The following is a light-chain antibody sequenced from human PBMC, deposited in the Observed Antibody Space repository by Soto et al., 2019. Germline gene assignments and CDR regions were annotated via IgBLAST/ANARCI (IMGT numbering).Light chain of an antibody. CDR2: DAS. Sequence: DIQMTQSPSSLAASVGDRVTITCRASQGIRNDLGWYQQKPGKAPKRLIYDASSLESGVPSRFSGSGSGTEFTLTISRLQPDDFATYYCQQYNSYSWTFGQGTKVDIK. J-gene: IGKJ1*01. V-gene: IGKV1-17*01. CDR3: QQYNSYSWT. CDR1: QGIRND.